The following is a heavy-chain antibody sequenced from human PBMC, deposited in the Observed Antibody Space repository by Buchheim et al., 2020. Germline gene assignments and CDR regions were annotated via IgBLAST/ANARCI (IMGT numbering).Heavy chain of an antibody. Sequence: QVQLQESGPGLVKPSETLSLTCAVSGGSISSYNWWNWVRQPPGEGLEWIGEVFHSGSTNYNPSLKSRVTISVDTSKNQFSLKLSSVTAADTAVYYCARSAYCGGDCYSRYYYYGMDVWGQGTT. CDR3: ARSAYCGGDCYSRYYYYGMDV. CDR1: GGSISSYNW. V-gene: IGHV4-4*02. J-gene: IGHJ6*02. D-gene: IGHD2-21*01. CDR2: VFHSGST.